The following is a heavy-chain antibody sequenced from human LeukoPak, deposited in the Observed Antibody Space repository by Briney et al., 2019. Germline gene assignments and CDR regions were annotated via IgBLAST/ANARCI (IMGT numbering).Heavy chain of an antibody. CDR1: GCTFTEYY. CDR2: INPSSRGT. J-gene: IGHJ1*01. CDR3: ARAPPAEYFQH. V-gene: IGHV1-2*06. Sequence: GASVTVSCMACGCTFTEYYMDWVRPARGQGREWMERINPSSRGTNYEQTFQGRVTMTRDTSISTAYMELNRLRSDDTAVYYCARAPPAEYFQHWGQGTLVTVSS.